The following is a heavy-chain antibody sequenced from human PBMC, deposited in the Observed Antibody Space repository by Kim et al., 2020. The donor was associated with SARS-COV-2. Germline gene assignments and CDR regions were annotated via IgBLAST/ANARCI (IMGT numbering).Heavy chain of an antibody. CDR3: AKADYGDYSPQGS. CDR2: ISYDGSNK. Sequence: GGSLRLSCAASGFTFSSYGMHWVRQAPGKGLEWVAVISYDGSNKYYADSVKGRFTISRDNSKNTLYLQMNSLRAEDTAVYYCAKADYGDYSPQGSWGQGTLVTVSS. J-gene: IGHJ5*02. V-gene: IGHV3-30*18. CDR1: GFTFSSYG. D-gene: IGHD4-17*01.